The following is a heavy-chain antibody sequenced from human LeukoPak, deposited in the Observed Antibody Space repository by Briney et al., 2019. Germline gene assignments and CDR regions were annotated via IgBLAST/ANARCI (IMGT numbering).Heavy chain of an antibody. J-gene: IGHJ4*02. CDR3: TTKKVDTAMVHFDY. Sequence: GGSLRLSSAASGFTFSNAWMSWVRQAPGKGLEWVGRIKSKTDGGTTDYAAPVKGRFTISRDDSKNTLYLQMNSLKTEDTAVYYCTTKKVDTAMVHFDYWGQGTLVTVSS. D-gene: IGHD5-18*01. V-gene: IGHV3-15*01. CDR1: GFTFSNAW. CDR2: IKSKTDGGTT.